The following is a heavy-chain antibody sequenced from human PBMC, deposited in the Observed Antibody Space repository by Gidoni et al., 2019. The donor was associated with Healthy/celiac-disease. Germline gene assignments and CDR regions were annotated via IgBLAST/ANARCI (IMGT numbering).Heavy chain of an antibody. Sequence: IRQAPGKGLEWVSYISSSGSTIYYADSVKGRFTISRDNAKNSLYLQMNSLRAEDTAVYYCARDVHRYSYDLMLLGAFDIWGQGTMVTVSS. CDR2: ISSSGSTI. CDR3: ARDVHRYSYDLMLLGAFDI. V-gene: IGHV3-11*01. D-gene: IGHD5-18*01. J-gene: IGHJ3*02.